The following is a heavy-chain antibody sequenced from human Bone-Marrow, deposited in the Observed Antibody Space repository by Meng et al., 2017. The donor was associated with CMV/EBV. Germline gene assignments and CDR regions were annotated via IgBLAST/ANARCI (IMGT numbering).Heavy chain of an antibody. D-gene: IGHD4-23*01. V-gene: IGHV1-69*05. CDR3: ARVPEGDYAGGN. CDR2: IIPIFGTA. Sequence: SVKVSCKASGGTFNRYTINWVRQAPGQGLEWMGGIIPIFGTANYAQKFQGRVTITTDESTSTVYMELSSLRSEDTAVYYCARVPEGDYAGGNWGQGTLVTVSS. J-gene: IGHJ4*02. CDR1: GGTFNRYT.